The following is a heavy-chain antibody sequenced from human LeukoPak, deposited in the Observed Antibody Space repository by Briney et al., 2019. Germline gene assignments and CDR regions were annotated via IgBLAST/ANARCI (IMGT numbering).Heavy chain of an antibody. Sequence: ASVKVSCKASRGTFSSYGIYWVRQAPGQGLEWMGGIIPIFGTTKYAQKLQGRVTIIADESTSTVYMELSSLRSEDTAMYYCARDQAVAGTTDAFDIWGQGTMVTVSS. CDR3: ARDQAVAGTTDAFDI. CDR1: RGTFSSYG. CDR2: IIPIFGTT. J-gene: IGHJ3*02. D-gene: IGHD6-19*01. V-gene: IGHV1-69*13.